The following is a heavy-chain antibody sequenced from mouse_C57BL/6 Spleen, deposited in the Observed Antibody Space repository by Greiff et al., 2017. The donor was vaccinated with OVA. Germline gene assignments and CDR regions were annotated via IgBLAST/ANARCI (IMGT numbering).Heavy chain of an antibody. D-gene: IGHD2-4*01. Sequence: SGPELVKPGASVKISCKASGYAFSSSWMNWVKQRPGKGLEWIGRIYPGDGDTNYNGKFKGKATLTADKSSSTAYMQLSSLTSEDSAVYFCARLFYDYDGGFAYWGQGTLVTVSA. CDR2: IYPGDGDT. J-gene: IGHJ3*01. CDR3: ARLFYDYDGGFAY. V-gene: IGHV1-82*01. CDR1: GYAFSSSW.